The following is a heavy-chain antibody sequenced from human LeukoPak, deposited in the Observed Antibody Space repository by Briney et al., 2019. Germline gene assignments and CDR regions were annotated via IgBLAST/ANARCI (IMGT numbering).Heavy chain of an antibody. J-gene: IGHJ4*02. D-gene: IGHD6-19*01. CDR1: GFTFSSYS. V-gene: IGHV3-48*01. CDR3: ARERYSSGWYLFDY. CDR2: ISSSSSTI. Sequence: GGSLRLSCAASGFTFSSYSMNWVRQAPGKGLEWVSYISSSSSTIYYADSVKGRFTISRDNAKNSLYLQMNSLRAEDTAVYYCARERYSSGWYLFDYWGQGTLVTVSS.